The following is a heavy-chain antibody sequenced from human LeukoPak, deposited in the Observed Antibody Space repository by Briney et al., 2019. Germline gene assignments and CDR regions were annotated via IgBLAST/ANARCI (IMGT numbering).Heavy chain of an antibody. CDR3: AREWVRAYVSPEYSNSLQRENWFDP. J-gene: IGHJ5*02. V-gene: IGHV4-4*07. Sequence: PSETLSLTCTVSGGSISSYYWSWIRQPAGKGLEWIGRIYTSGSTNYNPPLKSRVTMSVDTSKNQFSLKLSSVTAADTAVYYCAREWVRAYVSPEYSNSLQRENWFDPWGQGTLVTVSS. CDR2: IYTSGST. D-gene: IGHD6-6*01. CDR1: GGSISSYY.